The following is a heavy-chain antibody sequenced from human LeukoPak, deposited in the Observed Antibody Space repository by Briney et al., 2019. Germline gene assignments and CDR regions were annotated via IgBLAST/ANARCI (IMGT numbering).Heavy chain of an antibody. CDR2: IYSGGTT. J-gene: IGHJ6*02. CDR3: AWNYGMDV. V-gene: IGHV3-53*01. D-gene: IGHD1-1*01. CDR1: DFTVSSNY. Sequence: GGSLRLSCAASDFTVSSNYMTWVRQVPGKGLEWVSVIYSGGTTYYADSVKGRFTISRDNSKNTLYLQMNSLRAEDTAVYYCAWNYGMDVWGQGTTVTVSS.